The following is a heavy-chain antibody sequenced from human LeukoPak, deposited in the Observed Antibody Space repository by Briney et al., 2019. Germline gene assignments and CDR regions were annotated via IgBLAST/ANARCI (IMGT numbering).Heavy chain of an antibody. D-gene: IGHD6-19*01. CDR2: IYTSGST. CDR1: GGSISTYY. J-gene: IGHJ4*02. Sequence: SETLSLTCTVSGGSISTYYWTWIRQPPGKGLEWIGYIYTSGSTNYNPSLRSRVTTSLDTSKNQFSLELSSVTAADTAVYYCARRVAVNPRYYFDYWGPGTLVTVSS. CDR3: ARRVAVNPRYYFDY. V-gene: IGHV4-4*09.